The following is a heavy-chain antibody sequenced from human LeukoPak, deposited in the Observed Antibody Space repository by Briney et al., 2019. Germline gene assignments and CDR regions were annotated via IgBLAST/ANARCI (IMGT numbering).Heavy chain of an antibody. Sequence: SETLSLTCTVSGGSISTYYWTWIRQPPGRGLEWIAYIHYTGDTNYNASLKSRVSMSVDTSKNQFSLKLSSVTAADTAVFYCARENSGSYRGFDYWGQGTLVTVSS. J-gene: IGHJ4*02. V-gene: IGHV4-59*12. CDR3: ARENSGSYRGFDY. CDR2: IHYTGDT. D-gene: IGHD1-26*01. CDR1: GGSISTYY.